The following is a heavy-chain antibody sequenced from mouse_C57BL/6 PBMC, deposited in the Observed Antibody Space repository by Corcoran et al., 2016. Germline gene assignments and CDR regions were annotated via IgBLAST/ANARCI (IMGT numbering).Heavy chain of an antibody. J-gene: IGHJ2*01. CDR2: IFPGSGST. D-gene: IGHD2-13*01. CDR3: AREGEGFDY. Sequence: QVQLQQSGPELVQLGASVKISCNASGYTFTYYYINWVKQRPGQGLEWIGWIFPGSGSTYYNEKFKGKATLTVDKSSRTAYMLLSSLTSEDSAVYLCAREGEGFDYWGQGTTFTVS. V-gene: IGHV1-75*01. CDR1: GYTFTYYY.